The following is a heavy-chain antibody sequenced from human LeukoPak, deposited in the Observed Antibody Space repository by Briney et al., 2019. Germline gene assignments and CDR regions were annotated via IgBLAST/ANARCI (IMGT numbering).Heavy chain of an antibody. CDR2: ISPNSGGT. Sequence: ASLKVSCKTSGYTFAGYEMHWVRQAPGQALEWMGWISPNSGGTNCAQRFQGRVTMTRDPSIRTVYMELSSLRSDDTAVYYCARVGVGATTCFDYWGQGTLVTVSS. D-gene: IGHD1-26*01. V-gene: IGHV1-2*02. J-gene: IGHJ4*02. CDR3: ARVGVGATTCFDY. CDR1: GYTFAGYE.